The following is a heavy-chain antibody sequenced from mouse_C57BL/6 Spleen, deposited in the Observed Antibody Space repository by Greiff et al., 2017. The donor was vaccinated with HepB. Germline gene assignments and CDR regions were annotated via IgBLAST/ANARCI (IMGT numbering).Heavy chain of an antibody. J-gene: IGHJ2*01. CDR3: ARCGGNSVGYCDY. CDR2: ISNKANGYTT. Sequence: EVQLQESGGGLVQPGGSLSLSCAASGFTFTDYYMTWVRQPPGKALEWLGFISNKANGYTTEYSASVKGRFTISRDTSQSILYLQMNGLRAEDSATYYGARCGGNSVGYCDYWGQGTTLTVSS. CDR1: GFTFTDYY. V-gene: IGHV7-3*01. D-gene: IGHD2-1*01.